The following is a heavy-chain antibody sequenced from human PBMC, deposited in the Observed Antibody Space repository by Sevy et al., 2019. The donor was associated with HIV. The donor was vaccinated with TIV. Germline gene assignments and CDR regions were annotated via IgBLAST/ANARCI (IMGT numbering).Heavy chain of an antibody. CDR1: GGSFSGYY. CDR3: ARYDFWSGFSKSNWFDP. V-gene: IGHV4-34*01. CDR2: INHSGST. J-gene: IGHJ5*02. Sequence: SETLSLTCAVYGGSFSGYYWSWIRQPPGKGLEWIGEINHSGSTNYNPPLKSRVTISVDTSKKQFSLKLSSVTAADTAVYYCARYDFWSGFSKSNWFDPWGQGTLVTVSS. D-gene: IGHD3-3*01.